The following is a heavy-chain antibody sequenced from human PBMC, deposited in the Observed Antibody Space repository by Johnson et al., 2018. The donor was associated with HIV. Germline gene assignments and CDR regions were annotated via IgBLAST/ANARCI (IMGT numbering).Heavy chain of an antibody. CDR3: ARDGLHQLIDYGDYADRVWAVGATTAFDI. D-gene: IGHD4-17*01. CDR2: ISGGGSAI. J-gene: IGHJ3*02. V-gene: IGHV3-11*04. CDR1: GFIFSDYY. Sequence: QVQLVESGGGVVQPGRSLRLSCAASGFIFSDYYMTWIRQAPGKGLEWLSYISGGGSAIYYADSVTGRFSLSRSNTKHSLYMLINSLRVEDTAVYYCARDGLHQLIDYGDYADRVWAVGATTAFDIWGQGTLVTVSS.